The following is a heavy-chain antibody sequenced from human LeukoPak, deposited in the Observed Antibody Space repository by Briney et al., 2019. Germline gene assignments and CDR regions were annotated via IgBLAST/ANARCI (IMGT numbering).Heavy chain of an antibody. CDR1: GGSISSYY. Sequence: SETLSLTCTVSGGSISSYYWSWIRQPPGKGLEWIGYIYYSGSTNYNPSLKSRVTISVDTSKNQFSLKLGSVTAADTAVYYCARAPYYYDSSGYLYYFDYWGQGTLVTVSS. V-gene: IGHV4-59*01. CDR3: ARAPYYYDSSGYLYYFDY. D-gene: IGHD3-22*01. CDR2: IYYSGST. J-gene: IGHJ4*02.